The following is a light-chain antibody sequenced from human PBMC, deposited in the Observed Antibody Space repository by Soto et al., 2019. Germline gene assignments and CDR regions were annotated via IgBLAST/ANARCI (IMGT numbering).Light chain of an antibody. J-gene: IGKJ5*01. Sequence: EILLTQSPGTLSLSPGDRATLSCRATQSVGTKLVWYQQKPGQAPRLLIFDASNRAAGIPARFSGSGSGADFSLTISSLEPEDFAVYSCHQYGRSPRTFGQGTRLEIK. CDR2: DAS. CDR1: QSVGTK. CDR3: HQYGRSPRT. V-gene: IGKV3-11*01.